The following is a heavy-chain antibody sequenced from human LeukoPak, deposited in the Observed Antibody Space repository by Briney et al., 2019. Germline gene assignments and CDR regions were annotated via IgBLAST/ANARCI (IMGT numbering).Heavy chain of an antibody. D-gene: IGHD2-21*02. V-gene: IGHV3-15*07. CDR3: TTRIGSIVVVTAMHDY. J-gene: IGHJ4*02. CDR1: GFTFSNAW. CDR2: IKSKTDGGTT. Sequence: GGSLRLSCAASGFTFSNAWMNWVRQAPGKGPEWVGRIKSKTDGGTTDYAAPVKGRFTISRDDSKNTLYLQMNSLKTEDTAVYYCTTRIGSIVVVTAMHDYWGQGTLVTVSS.